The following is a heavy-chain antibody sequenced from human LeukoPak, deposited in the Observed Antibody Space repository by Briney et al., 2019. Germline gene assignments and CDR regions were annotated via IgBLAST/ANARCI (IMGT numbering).Heavy chain of an antibody. Sequence: GGSLRLSCAAAGFTVTSNYMSWVRQARGKGLEWVSLIYSSGSTYYTASVKGRFTISRDNSKNTLYLQMNSLRVEDTAVYYCARDLRGRYSYGFDYWGQGTLVTVSS. CDR1: GFTVTSNY. V-gene: IGHV3-66*01. D-gene: IGHD5-18*01. CDR3: ARDLRGRYSYGFDY. J-gene: IGHJ4*02. CDR2: IYSSGST.